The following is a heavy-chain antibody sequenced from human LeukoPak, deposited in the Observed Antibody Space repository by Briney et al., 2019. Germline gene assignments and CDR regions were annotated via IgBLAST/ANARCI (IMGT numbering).Heavy chain of an antibody. CDR1: GGSISGYY. CDR2: IYYSGST. J-gene: IGHJ5*02. V-gene: IGHV4-59*12. CDR3: ARVQSEGHNWFDP. D-gene: IGHD6-19*01. Sequence: SETLSLTCTVSGGSISGYYWSWIRQPPGKGLDWIGYIYYSGSTTYNPSLKSRVTMSVDTSKNQFSLKLSSVTAADTAVYYCARVQSEGHNWFDPWGQGTLVTVSS.